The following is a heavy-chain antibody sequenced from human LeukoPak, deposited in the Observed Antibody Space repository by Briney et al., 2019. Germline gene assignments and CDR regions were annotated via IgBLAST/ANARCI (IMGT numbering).Heavy chain of an antibody. CDR3: TSLLTPYHGSGGGSVDV. J-gene: IGHJ6*02. Sequence: GGSLRLSCAASGFTFSSYSMNWVRQAPGKGLEWVSYISSSGSTIYYADSVKGRFTISRDNAKDTLFLPMTSLRVEDTAVYSCTSLLTPYHGSGGGSVDVWGQGTTVPVSS. CDR2: ISSSGSTI. D-gene: IGHD3-10*01. CDR1: GFTFSSYS. V-gene: IGHV3-48*04.